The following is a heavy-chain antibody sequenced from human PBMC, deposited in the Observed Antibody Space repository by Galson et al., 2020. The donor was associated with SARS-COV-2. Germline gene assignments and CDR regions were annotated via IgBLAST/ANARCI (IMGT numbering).Heavy chain of an antibody. CDR2: ISSNGGST. J-gene: IGHJ4*02. Sequence: GESLKISCSASGFTFRDYAIHWVRQAPGKGLEYISAISSNGGSTYYADSVTGRFTISRDNSKDTLFLQMRSLRAEDTAVYYCVKDANRGPYLIGTGGAFEYWGQGTLVTVSS. D-gene: IGHD6-13*01. CDR3: VKDANRGPYLIGTGGAFEY. CDR1: GFTFRDYA. V-gene: IGHV3-64D*09.